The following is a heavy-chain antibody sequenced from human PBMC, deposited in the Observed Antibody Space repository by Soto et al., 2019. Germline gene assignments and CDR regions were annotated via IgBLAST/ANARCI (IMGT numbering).Heavy chain of an antibody. CDR2: LSSSGGTT. J-gene: IGHJ5*02. V-gene: IGHV3-23*01. CDR3: AKGASVGGFDP. CDR1: GFTFSDYA. D-gene: IGHD1-26*01. Sequence: QLLESGGGLVQPGGSLRLSCAASGFTFSDYAMSWVRQAPGKGLEWVSTLSSSGGTTYFADSVKGRFTISRDNSKNTLSLQMNSLRVEDTAIYYCAKGASVGGFDPWGQGTLVAVSS.